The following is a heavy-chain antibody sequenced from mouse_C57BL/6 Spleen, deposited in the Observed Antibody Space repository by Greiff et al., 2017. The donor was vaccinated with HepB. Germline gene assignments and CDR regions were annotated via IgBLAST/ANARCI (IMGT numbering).Heavy chain of an antibody. D-gene: IGHD1-1*01. CDR3: ARGALITTVVADY. J-gene: IGHJ2*01. Sequence: VQLQQSGAELVKPGASVKLSCKASGYTFTSYWMQWVKQRPGQGLEWIGEIDPSDSYTNYNQKFKGKATLTVDTSSSTAYMQLSSLTSEDSAVYYCARGALITTVVADYWGQGTTLTVSS. CDR1: GYTFTSYW. V-gene: IGHV1-50*01. CDR2: IDPSDSYT.